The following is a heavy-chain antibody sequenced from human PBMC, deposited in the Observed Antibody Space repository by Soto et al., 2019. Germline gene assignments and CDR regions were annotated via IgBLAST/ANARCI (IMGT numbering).Heavy chain of an antibody. CDR3: ARLYDSSSYGELDP. J-gene: IGHJ5*02. CDR1: GYTFTSYG. CDR2: ISAYNGNT. V-gene: IGHV1-18*01. Sequence: ASVKVSCKASGYTFTSYGISWVRQAPGQGLEWMGWISAYNGNTNYAQKLQGRVTMTTDTSTSTAYMELRSLRSDDTAVYYCARLYDSSSYGELDPWGQGTLVTVSS. D-gene: IGHD3-22*01.